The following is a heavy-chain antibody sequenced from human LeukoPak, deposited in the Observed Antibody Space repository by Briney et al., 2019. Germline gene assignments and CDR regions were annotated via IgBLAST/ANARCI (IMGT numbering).Heavy chain of an antibody. V-gene: IGHV3-11*05. J-gene: IGHJ3*02. D-gene: IGHD2/OR15-2a*01. Sequence: GGSLRLSCAASGFTFSDYYMSWIRQAPGKGLERISYISGGSTYTNYADSVKGRFTISRDNAKNSLYLQMNSLRAEDTAVYYSARDYYSGPGGVNAFDIWGQGTMVTVSS. CDR2: ISGGSTYT. CDR1: GFTFSDYY. CDR3: ARDYYSGPGGVNAFDI.